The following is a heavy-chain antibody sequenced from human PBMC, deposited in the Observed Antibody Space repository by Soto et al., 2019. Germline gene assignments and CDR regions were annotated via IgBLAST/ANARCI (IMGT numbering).Heavy chain of an antibody. CDR3: GTTTGDYYGMDV. Sequence: GESLKISCEGSGYSFSSHWIAWVRQMPGKGLEWMGIIYPGDSDTRYSPSFQGQVTISADKSISTAYLQWSSLKASDTALYYCGTTTGDYYGMDVWGQGTTVTVSS. D-gene: IGHD2-2*01. CDR2: IYPGDSDT. J-gene: IGHJ6*02. V-gene: IGHV5-51*01. CDR1: GYSFSSHW.